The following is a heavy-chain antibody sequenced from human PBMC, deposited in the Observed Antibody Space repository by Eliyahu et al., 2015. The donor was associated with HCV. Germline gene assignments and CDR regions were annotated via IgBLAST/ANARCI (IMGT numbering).Heavy chain of an antibody. Sequence: QVQLQESGPGLVKPSGXLSPTCAVSGGSXSSSNXWXWVRQPPGKGLEWIGEIXHSGSTNYNPSLKSRVTISVDKSKNQFSLKLSSVTAADTAVYYCARDANGPGVWFDPWGQGTLVTVSS. CDR3: ARDANGPGVWFDP. V-gene: IGHV4-4*02. D-gene: IGHD3-10*02. CDR2: IXHSGST. J-gene: IGHJ5*02. CDR1: GGSXSSSNX.